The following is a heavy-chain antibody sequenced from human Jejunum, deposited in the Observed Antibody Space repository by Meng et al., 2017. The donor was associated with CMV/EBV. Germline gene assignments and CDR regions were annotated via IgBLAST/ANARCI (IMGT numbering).Heavy chain of an antibody. CDR1: YC. CDR3: ARNYPRNCASINCPGAYDI. Sequence: YCKTGVSPVPWKGLEWVAQINFDGSVEYYVVSVRGRFTIARDNAKNSLSLQMNSLRAEDTAVYYCARNYPRNCASINCPGAYDIWGQGTGVTVSS. D-gene: IGHD2-2*01. J-gene: IGHJ3*02. CDR2: INFDGSVE. V-gene: IGHV3-7*01.